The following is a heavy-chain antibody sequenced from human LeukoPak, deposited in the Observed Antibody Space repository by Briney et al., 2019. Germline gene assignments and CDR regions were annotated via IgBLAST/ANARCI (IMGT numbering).Heavy chain of an antibody. CDR1: GFXFSRYA. CDR3: ARDGNFYYGPGSYCDY. CDR2: ISYDGSNK. J-gene: IGHJ4*02. V-gene: IGHV3-30-3*01. Sequence: PGRSPRLSCVASGFXFSRYAIHWVRLAPGKGLEWVAVISYDGSNKYYADSVKGRFTISRDNSKNTLYLQMNSLRAEDTALYYCARDGNFYYGPGSYCDYWGQGTLVTVSS. D-gene: IGHD3-10*01.